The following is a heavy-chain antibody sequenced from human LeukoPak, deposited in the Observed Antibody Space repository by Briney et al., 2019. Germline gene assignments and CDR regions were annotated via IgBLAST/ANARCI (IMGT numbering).Heavy chain of an antibody. J-gene: IGHJ3*02. CDR1: GYSISSGYY. CDR2: IYHRGST. D-gene: IGHD3-22*01. Sequence: PSETLSLTCTVSGYSISSGYYWGWIRQPPGKGLEWIGSIYHRGSTYYNPSLKSRVTISVDTSKNQFSLKLSSVTAADTAVYYCARAYYYDSSGYPQGAFDIWGQGTMVTVSS. V-gene: IGHV4-38-2*02. CDR3: ARAYYYDSSGYPQGAFDI.